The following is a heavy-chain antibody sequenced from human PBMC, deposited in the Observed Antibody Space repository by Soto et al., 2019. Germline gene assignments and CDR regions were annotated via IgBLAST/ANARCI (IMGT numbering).Heavy chain of an antibody. CDR3: ARDSGTYYYDSSGYQRWFDP. CDR1: GGSVSSGSYY. CDR2: IYYSGST. Sequence: ETLSLTCTVSGGSVSSGSYYWSWIRQPPGKGLEWIGYIYYSGSTNYNPSLKSRVTISVDTSKNQFSLKLSSVTAADTAVYYCARDSGTYYYDSSGYQRWFDPWGQGTLVTVSS. D-gene: IGHD3-22*01. J-gene: IGHJ5*02. V-gene: IGHV4-61*01.